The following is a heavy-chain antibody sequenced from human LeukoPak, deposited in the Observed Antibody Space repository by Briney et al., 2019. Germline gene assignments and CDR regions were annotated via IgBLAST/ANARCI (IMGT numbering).Heavy chain of an antibody. CDR3: ARALRSGVPSAYYMDV. J-gene: IGHJ6*03. D-gene: IGHD2-8*01. Sequence: ASVKVSCKASGYTFTSYGISWVRQAPGQGLEWMGWISAYSGNTNYAQKFQGRVTMTRDTSISTAYMELSRLRSDDTAVYYCARALRSGVPSAYYMDVWGKGTTVTISS. V-gene: IGHV1-18*01. CDR2: ISAYSGNT. CDR1: GYTFTSYG.